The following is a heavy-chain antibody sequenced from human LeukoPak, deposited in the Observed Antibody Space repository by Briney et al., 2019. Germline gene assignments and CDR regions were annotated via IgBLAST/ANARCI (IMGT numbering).Heavy chain of an antibody. V-gene: IGHV3-21*01. J-gene: IGHJ4*02. CDR3: ARDFTARNYFDS. D-gene: IGHD2-21*02. CDR1: AFTFSSYD. Sequence: GVSLRLSCAASAFTFSSYDMNWVRQAPGKGLEWGSSISGNNIYINYVDSVKGRFTISRDDAKNSLYLQMNSLRAEDTTVYYCARDFTARNYFDSWGQGTLVTVPS. CDR2: ISGNNIYI.